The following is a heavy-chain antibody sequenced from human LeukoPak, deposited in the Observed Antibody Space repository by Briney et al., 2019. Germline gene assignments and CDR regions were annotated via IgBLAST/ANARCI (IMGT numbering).Heavy chain of an antibody. CDR3: ASHITGTTLLDY. J-gene: IGHJ4*02. D-gene: IGHD1-7*01. CDR1: GYTFTSYG. V-gene: IGHV1-18*01. Sequence: APVKVSCKASGYTFTSYGISWVRQAPGQGLEWMGWISAYNGNTNYAQKLQGRVTMTTDTSTSTAYMELRSLRSDDTAVYYCASHITGTTLLDYWGQGTLVTVSS. CDR2: ISAYNGNT.